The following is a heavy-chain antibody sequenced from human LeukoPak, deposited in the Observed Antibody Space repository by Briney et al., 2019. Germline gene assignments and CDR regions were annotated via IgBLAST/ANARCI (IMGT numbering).Heavy chain of an antibody. D-gene: IGHD6-19*01. CDR1: GGTFSSYA. J-gene: IGHJ4*02. Sequence: GASVKVSCKASGGTFSSYAISWVRQAPGQGLEWMGGIIPIFGTANYARKFQGRVTITADESTSTAYMELSSLRSEDTAVYYCARVRCGSGCWFDYWGQGTLVTVSS. CDR2: IIPIFGTA. CDR3: ARVRCGSGCWFDY. V-gene: IGHV1-69*13.